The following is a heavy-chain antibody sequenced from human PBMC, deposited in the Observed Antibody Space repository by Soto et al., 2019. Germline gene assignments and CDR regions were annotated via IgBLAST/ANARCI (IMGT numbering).Heavy chain of an antibody. CDR1: GGSISSDY. CDR3: AREAGYCSGGSCYDWFAP. J-gene: IGHJ5*02. V-gene: IGHV4-59*01. CDR2: IYYSGST. Sequence: SETLSLTCTVSGGSISSDYGSWIGQPPGKELVWIGYIYYSGSTNYNPSLKSRVTISVDTSKNQFSLKLSSVTAADTAVYYCAREAGYCSGGSCYDWFAPWGQGTLVTVSS. D-gene: IGHD2-15*01.